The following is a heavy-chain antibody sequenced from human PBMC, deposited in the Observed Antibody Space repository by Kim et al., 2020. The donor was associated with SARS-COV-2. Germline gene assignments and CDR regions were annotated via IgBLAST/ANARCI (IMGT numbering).Heavy chain of an antibody. CDR1: GFTFSSYS. V-gene: IGHV3-48*02. Sequence: GGSLRLSCAASGFTFSSYSMNWVRQAPGKGLEWVSYISSSSSTIYYADSVKGRFTISRDNAKNSLYLQMNSLRDEDTAVYYCARVHRPEWLLGQSGAFDIWGQGTMVTASS. J-gene: IGHJ3*02. CDR2: ISSSSSTI. D-gene: IGHD3-3*01. CDR3: ARVHRPEWLLGQSGAFDI.